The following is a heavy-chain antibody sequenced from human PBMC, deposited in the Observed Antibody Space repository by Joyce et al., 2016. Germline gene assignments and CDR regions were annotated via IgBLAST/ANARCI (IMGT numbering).Heavy chain of an antibody. Sequence: QITLKESGPTLVKPTQTLTVTCTFSGFSLRAAGVGVGWIRQPPGKALECLALVYWDDVERYSPSLRNRLTVTKDTSKNQVVLRMTSMDPADTATYYCAHIPYRTSLGGGGYFAYWGQGTLVTVSS. D-gene: IGHD3-3*01. CDR1: GFSLRAAGVG. V-gene: IGHV2-5*02. CDR2: VYWDDVE. CDR3: AHIPYRTSLGGGGYFAY. J-gene: IGHJ4*02.